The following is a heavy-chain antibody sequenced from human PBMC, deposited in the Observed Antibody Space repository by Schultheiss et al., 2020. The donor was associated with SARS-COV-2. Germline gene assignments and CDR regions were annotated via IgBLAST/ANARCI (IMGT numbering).Heavy chain of an antibody. D-gene: IGHD4-17*01. CDR1: GGTFSSYA. V-gene: IGHV1-69*13. CDR3: ARGDYGDLGFDY. J-gene: IGHJ4*02. Sequence: SVKVSCKASGGTFSSYAISWVRHAPGQGLEWMGGIIPIFGTANYAQKFQGRVTITADESTSTAYMELSSLRSEDTAVYYCARGDYGDLGFDYWGQGTLVTVSS. CDR2: IIPIFGTA.